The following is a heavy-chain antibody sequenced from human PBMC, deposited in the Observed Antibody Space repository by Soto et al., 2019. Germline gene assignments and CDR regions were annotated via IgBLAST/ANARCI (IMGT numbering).Heavy chain of an antibody. Sequence: QLQLQESGPGLVKPSETLSLTCTVSGGSISSSSYYWGWIRQPPGKGLEWIGSIYYSGSTYYNPSLKSRVTISVDPSKNQFSLKLSSVTAADTAVYYCARRIAVAGGEFDYWGQGTLVTVSS. D-gene: IGHD6-19*01. J-gene: IGHJ4*02. CDR3: ARRIAVAGGEFDY. CDR2: IYYSGST. V-gene: IGHV4-39*01. CDR1: GGSISSSSYY.